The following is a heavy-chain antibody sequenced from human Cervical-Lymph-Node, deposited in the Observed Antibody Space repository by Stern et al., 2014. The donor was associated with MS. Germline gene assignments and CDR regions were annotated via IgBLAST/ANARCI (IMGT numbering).Heavy chain of an antibody. V-gene: IGHV4-59*01. D-gene: IGHD4-17*01. J-gene: IGHJ4*02. Sequence: QVQLQESGPGLVKPSETLSLTCTASGDSISRYFWSWIRQSPGKGLQWIGYLSDSGTTNYNPSLEGRVTMSVDTSKNQLSLRLNSVTAADTAVYYCARSFGDYSIWFDYWGQGALVTVSS. CDR2: LSDSGTT. CDR3: ARSFGDYSIWFDY. CDR1: GDSISRYF.